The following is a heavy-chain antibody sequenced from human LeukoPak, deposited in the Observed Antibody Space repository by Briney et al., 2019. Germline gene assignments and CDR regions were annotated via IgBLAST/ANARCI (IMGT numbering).Heavy chain of an antibody. Sequence: SGPALVQPTQTLTLTCTFSGFSLTISGMCVSWIRQPPGKALEWLARIDWDDDKYYSTSLKTRLTISKDTSKNQVVLTVTNMDPVDTATYYCARIPNFYDNKGYFDYWGQGILVTVSS. CDR1: GFSLTISGMC. CDR3: ARIPNFYDNKGYFDY. D-gene: IGHD3-22*01. CDR2: IDWDDDK. J-gene: IGHJ4*02. V-gene: IGHV2-70*11.